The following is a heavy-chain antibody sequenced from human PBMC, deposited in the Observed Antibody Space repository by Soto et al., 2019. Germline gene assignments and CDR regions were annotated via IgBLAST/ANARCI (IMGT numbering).Heavy chain of an antibody. J-gene: IGHJ5*02. CDR2: ISAYNGNT. Sequence: VASVKGSCQGSGFTLSRYGISWVGQAPGQGLEWMGWISAYNGNTNYAQKLQGRVTMTTDTSTSTAYMELRSLRSDDTAVYYCARDGFTGTGFDPWGQGTLVTVSS. D-gene: IGHD1-1*01. V-gene: IGHV1-18*01. CDR3: ARDGFTGTGFDP. CDR1: GFTLSRYG.